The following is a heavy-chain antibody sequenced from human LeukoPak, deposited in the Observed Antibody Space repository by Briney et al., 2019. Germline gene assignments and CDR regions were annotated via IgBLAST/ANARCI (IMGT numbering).Heavy chain of an antibody. D-gene: IGHD4-17*01. J-gene: IGHJ4*02. Sequence: PGGSLRLSCAASGFTFSSYAMHWVRQAPGKGLEYVSAISSNGGSTYYANSVKGRFTIPRDNSKNTLYLQMGSLRAEDMAVYYCARVSGYGDSYYFDCWGQGTLVTVSS. CDR2: ISSNGGST. CDR1: GFTFSSYA. V-gene: IGHV3-64*01. CDR3: ARVSGYGDSYYFDC.